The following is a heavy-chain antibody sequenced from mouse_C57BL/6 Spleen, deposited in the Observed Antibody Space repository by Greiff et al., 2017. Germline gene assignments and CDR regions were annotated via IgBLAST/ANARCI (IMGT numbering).Heavy chain of an antibody. V-gene: IGHV3-6*01. J-gene: IGHJ1*03. CDR2: ISYDGSN. CDR1: GYSITSGYY. Sequence: EVQLQESGPGLVKPSQSLSLTCSVTGYSITSGYYWNWIRQFPGNKLEWMGYISYDGSNNYNPSLKNRISITRDTSKNQFFLKLNSVTTEDTATYYCARDLRYGGSNYWYFDVWGTGTTVTVSS. D-gene: IGHD1-1*02. CDR3: ARDLRYGGSNYWYFDV.